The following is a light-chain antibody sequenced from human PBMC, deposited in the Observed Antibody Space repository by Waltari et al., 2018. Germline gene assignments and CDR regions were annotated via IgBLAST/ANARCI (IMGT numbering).Light chain of an antibody. CDR2: ENT. CDR1: RSNIGHNY. Sequence: QSVLTQPPSVSAAPGQRVTISSPGGRSNIGHNYVSWYRQFPGTAPKLLIYENTERPSGIPGRFSGSKSGTSATLDITGLQAGDEADYYCGTWDSSLSGAVFGGGTHLTVL. J-gene: IGLJ7*01. V-gene: IGLV1-51*02. CDR3: GTWDSSLSGAV.